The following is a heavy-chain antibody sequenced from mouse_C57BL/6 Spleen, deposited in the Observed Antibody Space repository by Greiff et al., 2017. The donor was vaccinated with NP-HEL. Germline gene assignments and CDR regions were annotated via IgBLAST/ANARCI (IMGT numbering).Heavy chain of an antibody. CDR2: IYPGSGNT. V-gene: IGHV1-76*01. CDR1: GYTFTDYY. Sequence: QVQLKESGAELVRPGASVKLSCKASGYTFTDYYINWVKQRPGQGLEWIARIYPGSGNTYYNEKFKGKATLTAEKSSSTAYMQLSSLTSEDSAVYFCARWLYAMDYWGQGTSVTVSS. CDR3: ARWLYAMDY. J-gene: IGHJ4*01.